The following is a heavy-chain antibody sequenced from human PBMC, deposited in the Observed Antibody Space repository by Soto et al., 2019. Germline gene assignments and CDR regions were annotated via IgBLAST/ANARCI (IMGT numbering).Heavy chain of an antibody. CDR3: AHVYWAACGTRYYFVH. D-gene: IGHD2-15*01. CDR1: GFSFSTSAVG. CDR2: IYWDDDK. Sequence: QITLTESGPTLVKPTQTLTLTCTFSGFSFSTSAVGVGWIRQPPGKALEFLALIYWDDDKRYRPSLKSKISIAKATTRFQVVLTMTDLDPADTGTYHCAHVYWAACGTRYYFVHRGQGTLVTVSS. J-gene: IGHJ4*02. V-gene: IGHV2-5*02.